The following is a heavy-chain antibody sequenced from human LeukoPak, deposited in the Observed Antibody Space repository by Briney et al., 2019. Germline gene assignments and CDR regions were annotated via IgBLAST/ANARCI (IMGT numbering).Heavy chain of an antibody. Sequence: SETLSLTCSVSGDSISTYYWSWIRQSPGKGLEWIGYIYHSGNTNYNPSLKSRVTISADTSNNQSSLRLSSVTAADTAVYYCATGYSSAWYYFDYWGQGTLVTVSS. CDR1: GDSISTYY. J-gene: IGHJ4*02. CDR3: ATGYSSAWYYFDY. V-gene: IGHV4-59*01. D-gene: IGHD2-15*01. CDR2: IYHSGNT.